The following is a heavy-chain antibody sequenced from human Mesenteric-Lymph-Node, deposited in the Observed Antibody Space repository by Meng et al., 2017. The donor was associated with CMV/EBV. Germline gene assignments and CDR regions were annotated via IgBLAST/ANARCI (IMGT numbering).Heavy chain of an antibody. CDR3: TSAFRSRGVAASFDP. CDR1: GFTFDDFG. Sequence: GGSLRLSCAVSGFTFDDFGMSWVRLAPGKGLEWLSGINWNGVSTASADSVKGRFTISRDNGKNSLYLQMNSLRAEDTAFYYCTSAFRSRGVAASFDPWGQGTLVTVSS. D-gene: IGHD6-19*01. J-gene: IGHJ5*02. V-gene: IGHV3-20*04. CDR2: INWNGVST.